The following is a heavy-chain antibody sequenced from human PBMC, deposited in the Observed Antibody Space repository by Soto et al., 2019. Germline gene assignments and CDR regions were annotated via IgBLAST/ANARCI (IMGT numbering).Heavy chain of an antibody. Sequence: SETLSLTCTVSGGSISSSSYYWGWIRQPPGKGLEWIGSIYYSGSTYYNPSLKSRVTISVDTSKNQFSLKLSSVTAADTAVYYCARQVLWFGDSTRMDYYYYYGMDVWGQGTTVTVSS. CDR3: ARQVLWFGDSTRMDYYYYYGMDV. CDR2: IYYSGST. V-gene: IGHV4-39*01. J-gene: IGHJ6*02. CDR1: GGSISSSSYY. D-gene: IGHD3-10*01.